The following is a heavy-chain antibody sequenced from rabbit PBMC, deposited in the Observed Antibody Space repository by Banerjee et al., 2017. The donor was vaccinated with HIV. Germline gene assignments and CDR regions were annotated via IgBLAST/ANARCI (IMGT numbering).Heavy chain of an antibody. Sequence: QSLEESGGGLVQPEGSLTLTCTASGFDFSSNAMCWVRQAPGKGLEWIACIYGGSSGVTWYASWAKGRFTISKSSSTTVTLQMTSLTAADTATYFCARGDSDAYGGHAYATPFDLWGQGTLVTVS. CDR2: IYGGSSGVT. V-gene: IGHV1S40*01. J-gene: IGHJ4*01. D-gene: IGHD6-1*01. CDR1: GFDFSSNA. CDR3: ARGDSDAYGGHAYATPFDL.